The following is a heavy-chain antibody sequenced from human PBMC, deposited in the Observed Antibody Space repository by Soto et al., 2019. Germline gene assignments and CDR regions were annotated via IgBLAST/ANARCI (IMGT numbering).Heavy chain of an antibody. CDR2: ISSSGGSR. J-gene: IGHJ5*02. V-gene: IGHV3-23*01. CDR3: AKDPPSAWTAILVDP. D-gene: IGHD1-1*01. CDR1: GFNFNTFA. Sequence: EEQVSESGGALVQPGGSLRLSCAASGFNFNTFAMSWIRQAPGKGLEWVSHISSSGGSRDYADSVRGRFTISRDNSKNVLFLQLNSLRADATATYYCAKDPPSAWTAILVDPWGKGTLVTVSS.